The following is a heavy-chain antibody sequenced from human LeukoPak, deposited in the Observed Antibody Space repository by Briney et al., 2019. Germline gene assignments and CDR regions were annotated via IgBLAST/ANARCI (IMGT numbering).Heavy chain of an antibody. Sequence: ASVKVSCKASGDTFTGSYINWVRQAPGQGLEWMVWIDPNSGDIKYAQKFQGRVTVTRDTSITTSYMELSSLTSDDTAVYYCARDAHLDYWGQGTVVTVSS. CDR2: IDPNSGDI. CDR1: GDTFTGSY. J-gene: IGHJ4*02. V-gene: IGHV1-2*02. CDR3: ARDAHLDY.